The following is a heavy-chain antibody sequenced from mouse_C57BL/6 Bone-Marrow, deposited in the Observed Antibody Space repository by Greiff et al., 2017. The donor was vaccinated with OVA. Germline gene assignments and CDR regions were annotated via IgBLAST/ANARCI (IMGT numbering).Heavy chain of an antibody. CDR3: AYDYDGPWFAY. J-gene: IGHJ3*01. CDR2: IYPRDGST. Sequence: VKLMESDAELVKPGASVKISCKVSGYTFTDHTIHWMKQRPEQGLEWIGYIYPRDGSTKYNEKFKGKATLTADKSSSTAYMQLNSLTSEDSAVYFCAYDYDGPWFAYWGQGTLVTVSA. CDR1: GYTFTDHT. D-gene: IGHD2-4*01. V-gene: IGHV1-78*01.